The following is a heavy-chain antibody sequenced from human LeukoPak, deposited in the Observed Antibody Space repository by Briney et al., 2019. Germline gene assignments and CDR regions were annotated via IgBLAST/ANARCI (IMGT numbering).Heavy chain of an antibody. D-gene: IGHD2-2*01. CDR2: ISGSSGYI. CDR1: GFTFSSYS. CDR3: ARDQRSRSGILEYSLQH. J-gene: IGHJ4*02. Sequence: GGSLRLSCAASGFTFSSYSMNWVRQAPGKGLEWVSSISGSSGYIYYADTVKGRFTISRDKATNSLYLQMNSLRGEDTAVYYCARDQRSRSGILEYSLQHWGQGPLVPVSS. V-gene: IGHV3-21*01.